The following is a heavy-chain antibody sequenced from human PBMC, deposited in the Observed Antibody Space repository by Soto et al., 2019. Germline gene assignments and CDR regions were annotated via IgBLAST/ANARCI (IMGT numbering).Heavy chain of an antibody. CDR1: GDTFSSYA. CDR3: AREADYYGSGSYYYYYYGMDV. Sequence: SCKASGDTFSSYAISWVRQAPGKGLEWVAVIWYDGSNKYYADSVKGRFTISRDNSKNTLYLQMNSLRAEDTAVYYCAREADYYGSGSYYYYYYGMDVWGQGTTVTVSS. V-gene: IGHV3-33*01. J-gene: IGHJ6*02. CDR2: IWYDGSNK. D-gene: IGHD3-10*01.